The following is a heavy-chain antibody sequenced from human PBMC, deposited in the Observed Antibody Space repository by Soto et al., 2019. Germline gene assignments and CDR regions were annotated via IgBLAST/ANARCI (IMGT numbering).Heavy chain of an antibody. D-gene: IGHD1-26*01. CDR2: AHHSGRT. Sequence: QVQLQESGPGLVKPSGTLSLTCTVYGGSMSRSNWWNWVRQSPGKGLERIGEAHHSGRTNYNPSRKSRVTLSVDTAKNHFSLKLSSVTAAATAVYYCARSEATGLEDGGQGHLVTVSS. CDR3: ARSEATGLED. V-gene: IGHV4-4*02. CDR1: GGSMSRSNW. J-gene: IGHJ4*02.